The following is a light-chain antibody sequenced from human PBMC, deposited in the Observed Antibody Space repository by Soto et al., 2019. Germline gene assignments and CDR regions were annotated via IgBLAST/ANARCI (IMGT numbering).Light chain of an antibody. CDR2: DAS. V-gene: IGKV3-11*01. CDR3: XXRSNWPPR. J-gene: IGKJ4*01. Sequence: EIVLTQSPATLSLSPGERATLSCRASQSXXXXLAWYQQKPGQAPRLLIYDASNRAXGIPARFSGSGSGTXXXXXXXXXXXEXXAVYYCXXRSNWPPRFGGGTKVEIK. CDR1: QSXXXX.